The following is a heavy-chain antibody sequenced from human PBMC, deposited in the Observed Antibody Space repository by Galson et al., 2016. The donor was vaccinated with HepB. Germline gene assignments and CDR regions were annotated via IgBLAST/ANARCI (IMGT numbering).Heavy chain of an antibody. CDR1: GFAFDIYA. CDR2: ISWNSAYV. CDR3: ARVVRDYRTYSYSVPSYAMDV. D-gene: IGHD5-18*01. V-gene: IGHV3-9*01. Sequence: SLRLSCAASGFAFDIYAIHWVRQAPGKGLEWVSGISWNSAYVGYADSVKGRFTISRDNAKNSLYLQMNSLRAEDTALYYCARVVRDYRTYSYSVPSYAMDVWGQGTTVTVSS. J-gene: IGHJ6*02.